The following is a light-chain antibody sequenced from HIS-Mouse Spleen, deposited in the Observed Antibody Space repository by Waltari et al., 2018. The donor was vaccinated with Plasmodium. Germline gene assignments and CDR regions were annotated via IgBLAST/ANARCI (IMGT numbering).Light chain of an antibody. V-gene: IGLV2-8*01. CDR2: EVS. Sequence: QSALTQPPPASGSPGQSVTISCTGTSSDVGGYNSVSWYQQHPGKAPKLMIYEVSKRPSGVPERFSGSKSGNTASLTVSGLQAEDEADYYCSSYAGSNNLVFGGGTKLTVL. CDR1: SSDVGGYNS. CDR3: SSYAGSNNLV. J-gene: IGLJ2*01.